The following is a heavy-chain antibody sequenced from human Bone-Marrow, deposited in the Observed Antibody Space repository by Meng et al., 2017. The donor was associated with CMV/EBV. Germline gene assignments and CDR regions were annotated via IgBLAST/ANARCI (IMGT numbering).Heavy chain of an antibody. J-gene: IGHJ4*02. CDR1: GFTFSSYA. Sequence: GESLKISCAASGFTFSSYAMHWVRQAPGKGLEWVAVISYDGSNRYYADSVKGRFTISRDNSENTLYLQMNSLRVDDTAVYYCARGPYSSGWYSYCGQGTLVTVSS. D-gene: IGHD6-19*01. CDR3: ARGPYSSGWYSY. CDR2: ISYDGSNR. V-gene: IGHV3-30*04.